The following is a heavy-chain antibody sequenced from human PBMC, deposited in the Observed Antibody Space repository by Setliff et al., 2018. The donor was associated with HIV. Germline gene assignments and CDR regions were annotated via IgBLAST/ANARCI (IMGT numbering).Heavy chain of an antibody. D-gene: IGHD4-17*01. CDR1: TFSNYA. CDR2: ISGSESGI. V-gene: IGHV3-23*01. J-gene: IGHJ4*02. CDR3: TKGVQRLRPYYFDS. Sequence: TFSNYAMSWVRQAPGKGLEWVSSISGSESGISYADPVKGRFTISRDNSKNTLYLQMNSLRVEDTAIYYCTKGVQRLRPYYFDSWGQGTLVTVSS.